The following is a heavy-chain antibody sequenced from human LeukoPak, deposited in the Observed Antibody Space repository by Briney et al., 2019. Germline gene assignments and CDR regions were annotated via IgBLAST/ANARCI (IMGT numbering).Heavy chain of an antibody. CDR3: ARDGDYCSSTSCYASDI. CDR1: GFTFDDYG. J-gene: IGHJ3*02. CDR2: INWNGGST. V-gene: IGHV3-20*04. Sequence: GGSLRLSCAASGFTFDDYGMSWVRQAPGKGLEWVSGINWNGGSTGYADSVKGRFTISRDNAKNSLYLQMNSLRAEDTAVYYCARDGDYCSSTSCYASDIWGKGTMVTVSS. D-gene: IGHD2-2*01.